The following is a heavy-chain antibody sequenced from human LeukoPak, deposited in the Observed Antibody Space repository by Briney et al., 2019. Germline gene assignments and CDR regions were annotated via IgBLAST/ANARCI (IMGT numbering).Heavy chain of an antibody. CDR2: MNPNSGNT. V-gene: IGHV1-8*01. CDR3: ARGPPVLRYFDWLSRYYYYGMDV. D-gene: IGHD3-9*01. CDR1: GYTFTSYD. J-gene: IGHJ6*02. Sequence: ASVKVSCKASGYTFTSYDINWVRQATGQGLEWMGWMNPNSGNTGYAQKFQGRVTMTRNTSISTAYMELSSLRFEDTAVYYCARGPPVLRYFDWLSRYYYYGMDVWGQGTTVTVSS.